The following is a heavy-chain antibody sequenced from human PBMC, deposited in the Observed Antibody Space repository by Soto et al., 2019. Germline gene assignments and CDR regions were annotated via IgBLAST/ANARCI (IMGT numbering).Heavy chain of an antibody. CDR3: AKSLYNDNGGPTDH. CDR2: FSFYGGRDNT. D-gene: IGHD1-1*01. CDR1: GFTFSSYD. Sequence: EVQLLESGGGLVQPGGSLRLSCVGSGFTFSSYDMTWVRQAPGKGLEWVSSFSFYGGRDNTYYADSVKGRFPISRDNSRNTVYLQMDNLRVEDTAVYYCAKSLYNDNGGPTDHWRQGTLVTVS. J-gene: IGHJ4*02. V-gene: IGHV3-23*01.